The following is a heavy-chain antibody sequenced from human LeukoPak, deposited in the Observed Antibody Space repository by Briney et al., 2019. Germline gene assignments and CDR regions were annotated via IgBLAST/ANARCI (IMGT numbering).Heavy chain of an antibody. CDR1: GYTFTGYY. D-gene: IGHD1-7*01. J-gene: IGHJ5*02. V-gene: IGHV1-2*02. CDR2: INPNSGGT. CDR3: ARDRRRHITGTTNWFDP. Sequence: ASVKVSCKASGYTFTGYYMHWVRQGPGQGLEWMGWINPNSGGTNYAQKFQGRVTMARDTSISTAYMELSRLRSDDTAVYYCARDRRRHITGTTNWFDPWGQGTLVTVSS.